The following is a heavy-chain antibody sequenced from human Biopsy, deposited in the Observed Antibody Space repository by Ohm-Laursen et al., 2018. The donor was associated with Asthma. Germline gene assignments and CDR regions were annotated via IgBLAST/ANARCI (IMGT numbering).Heavy chain of an antibody. V-gene: IGHV3-33*01. CDR2: VGSDESYT. D-gene: IGHD3-16*01. CDR3: ARDFSRAIMIGGGGEHYFDF. J-gene: IGHJ4*02. Sequence: SLRLSCKASGFTFMTYGMHWVRQVPGKGLEWVATVGSDESYTDHADSVKGRFTISRDNSKNTLHLQMNSLSPEDTAVYYCARDFSRAIMIGGGGEHYFDFWGQGTLVTVSS. CDR1: GFTFMTYG.